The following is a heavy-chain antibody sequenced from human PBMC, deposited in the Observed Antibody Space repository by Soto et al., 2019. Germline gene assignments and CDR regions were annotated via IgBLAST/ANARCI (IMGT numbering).Heavy chain of an antibody. CDR1: GGSVNSGGYS. D-gene: IGHD2-8*01. Sequence: KTSETLSLTCSVSGGSVNSGGYSWSWIRQPPGKGLEWIGFISPSGSPAYNPSLKSRVTISVDRSNNQISLELSSVTAADTAVYYCARGVLAWGPGTLVTVS. J-gene: IGHJ5*02. CDR2: ISPSGSP. V-gene: IGHV4-30-2*01. CDR3: ARGVLA.